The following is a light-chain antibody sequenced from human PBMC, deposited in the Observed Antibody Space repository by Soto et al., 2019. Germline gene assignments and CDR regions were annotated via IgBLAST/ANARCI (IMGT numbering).Light chain of an antibody. CDR2: DSS. V-gene: IGKV1-5*01. Sequence: GGRVTITCRASQSISSWLPWYQQKPGKAPKLLIYDSSSFESGVPSRVSASVSGTEFTLTISSLQPDDFAVYYCQQRSNWPRTFGQGTKVDI. CDR3: QQRSNWPRT. J-gene: IGKJ1*01. CDR1: QSISSW.